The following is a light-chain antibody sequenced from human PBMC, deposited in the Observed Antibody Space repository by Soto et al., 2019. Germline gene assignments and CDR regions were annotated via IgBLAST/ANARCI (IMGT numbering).Light chain of an antibody. V-gene: IGLV2-14*01. CDR1: SSDVGGNKY. CDR2: KVT. Sequence: QSALAQPASVSGSPGQSITISCTGTSSDVGGNKYVSWYQQYPGKVPKLLINKVTNRPSGVSYRFSGSKSGNTASLTISALLAEDEDDYFCASSSSDSLYVFGTGTKVTVL. CDR3: ASSSSDSLYV. J-gene: IGLJ1*01.